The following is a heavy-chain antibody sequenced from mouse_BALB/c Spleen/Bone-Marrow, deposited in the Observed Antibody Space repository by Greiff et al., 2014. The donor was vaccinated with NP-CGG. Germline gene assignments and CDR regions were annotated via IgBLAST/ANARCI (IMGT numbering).Heavy chain of an antibody. J-gene: IGHJ4*01. CDR1: GYTFTDYT. CDR3: ARVITTGYYGMDY. CDR2: ISTYYGDA. D-gene: IGHD2-4*01. Sequence: QVQLKESGAELVRLGVSVKISCKGSGYTFTDYTMHWVKQSHAKSLEWIGVISTYYGDASYNQKFKGKATMTVDKSSSTAYMELARLTSEDSAIYYCARVITTGYYGMDYWGQGTSVTVSS. V-gene: IGHV1S137*01.